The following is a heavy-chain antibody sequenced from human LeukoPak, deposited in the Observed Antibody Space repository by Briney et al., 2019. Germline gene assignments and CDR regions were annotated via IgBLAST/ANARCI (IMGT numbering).Heavy chain of an antibody. CDR1: GFTFSSYG. D-gene: IGHD3-22*01. Sequence: GRSLRLSCAASGFTFSSYGMHWVRQAPGKGLEWVAVISYDGSNKYYADSVKGRFTISRDNSKNTLYLQMNSLRAEDTAVYYCAKLVDSSGYYSYDAFGIWGQGTMVTVSS. V-gene: IGHV3-30*18. J-gene: IGHJ3*02. CDR3: AKLVDSSGYYSYDAFGI. CDR2: ISYDGSNK.